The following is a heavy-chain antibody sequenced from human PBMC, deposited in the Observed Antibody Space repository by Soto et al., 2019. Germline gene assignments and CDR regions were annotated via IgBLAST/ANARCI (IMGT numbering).Heavy chain of an antibody. D-gene: IGHD3-22*01. Sequence: SETLSLTCTVSGGSISSSSYYWGWIRQPPGKGLEWIGSIYYSGSTYYNPSLKSRVTISVDTSKNQFSLKLSSVTAADTAVYYCARRPTYYYDSSGYDFDYWGQGTLVTVSS. CDR1: GGSISSSSYY. J-gene: IGHJ4*02. CDR2: IYYSGST. V-gene: IGHV4-39*01. CDR3: ARRPTYYYDSSGYDFDY.